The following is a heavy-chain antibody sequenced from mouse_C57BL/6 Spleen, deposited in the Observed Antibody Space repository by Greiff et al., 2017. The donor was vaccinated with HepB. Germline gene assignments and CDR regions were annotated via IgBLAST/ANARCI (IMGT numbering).Heavy chain of an antibody. V-gene: IGHV1-42*01. CDR1: GYSFTGYY. J-gene: IGHJ3*01. Sequence: EVKLMESGPELVKPGASVKISCKASGYSFTGYYMNWVKQSPEKSLEWIGEINPSTGGTTYNQKFKAKATLTVDKSSSTAYMQLKSLTSEDSAVYYCARPGDSNQAWFAYWGQGTLVTVSA. CDR3: ARPGDSNQAWFAY. CDR2: INPSTGGT. D-gene: IGHD2-5*01.